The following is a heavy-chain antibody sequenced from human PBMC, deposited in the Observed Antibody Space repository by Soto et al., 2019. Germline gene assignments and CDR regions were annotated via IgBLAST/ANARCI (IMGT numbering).Heavy chain of an antibody. CDR2: IVVGSGNT. D-gene: IGHD1-26*01. V-gene: IGHV1-58*01. Sequence: GASVKVSCKASGFTFTSSAVQWVRQARGQRLEWIGWIVVGSGNTNYAQKFRERVTITRDMSTSTAYMELSSLRSEDTAVYYCAASYYHRSYYYYGTDVWGQGTTVTVSS. J-gene: IGHJ6*02. CDR1: GFTFTSSA. CDR3: AASYYHRSYYYYGTDV.